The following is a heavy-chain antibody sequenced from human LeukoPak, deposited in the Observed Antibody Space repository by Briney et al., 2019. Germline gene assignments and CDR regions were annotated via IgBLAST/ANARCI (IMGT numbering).Heavy chain of an antibody. CDR1: GGTFSSYA. V-gene: IGHV1-69*05. CDR3: AGMHYDFWSGYFLGFDY. Sequence: GSSVKVSCKASGGTFSSYAISWVRQAPGQGLEWMGGIIPIFGTANYAQEFQGRVTITTDESTSTAYMELSSLRSEDTAVYYCAGMHYDFWSGYFLGFDYWGQGTLVTVSS. D-gene: IGHD3-3*01. CDR2: IIPIFGTA. J-gene: IGHJ4*02.